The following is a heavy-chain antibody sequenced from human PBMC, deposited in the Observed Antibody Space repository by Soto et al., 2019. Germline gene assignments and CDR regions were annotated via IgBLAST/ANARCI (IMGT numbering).Heavy chain of an antibody. Sequence: EVRLVESGGTLVQPGRSLRLSCVGSGFVFGDYAMHWVRQSQGKGLEWVSGISWSSSSTANADSVKGRFTISRDDAKHSLYMQMDTLRPEDTAFYYCVRANKRSLSGSFGGTSPYYFAHWGQGALVSVSS. CDR3: VRANKRSLSGSFGGTSPYYFAH. J-gene: IGHJ4*02. V-gene: IGHV3-9*01. CDR2: ISWSSSST. CDR1: GFVFGDYA. D-gene: IGHD1-26*01.